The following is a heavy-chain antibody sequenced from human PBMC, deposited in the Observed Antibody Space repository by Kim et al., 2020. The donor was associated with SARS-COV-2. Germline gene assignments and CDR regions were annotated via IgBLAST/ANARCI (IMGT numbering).Heavy chain of an antibody. CDR2: IYYSGST. Sequence: SETLSLTCTVSGGSISSGGYYWSWIRQHPGKGLEWIGYIYYSGSTYYNPSLKSRVTISVDTSKNQFSLKLSSVTAADTAVYYCARIIYVNYDFWSVYYFDYWGQGTLVTISS. J-gene: IGHJ4*02. D-gene: IGHD3-3*01. CDR3: ARIIYVNYDFWSVYYFDY. V-gene: IGHV4-31*03. CDR1: GGSISSGGYY.